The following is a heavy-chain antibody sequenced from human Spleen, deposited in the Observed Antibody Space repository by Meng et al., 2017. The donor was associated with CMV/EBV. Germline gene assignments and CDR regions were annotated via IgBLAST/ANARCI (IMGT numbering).Heavy chain of an antibody. Sequence: ASVKVSCKASGGTFSSYAISWVRQAPGQGLEWMGIINPSGGTPTYAQKFERRVTMTRDTSTSTVYMELSSLRSEDTAVYYCARDPIDIAAVGHNWFDPWGQGTLVTVSS. CDR1: GGTFSSYA. CDR2: INPSGGTP. CDR3: ARDPIDIAAVGHNWFDP. J-gene: IGHJ5*02. V-gene: IGHV1-46*01. D-gene: IGHD6-13*01.